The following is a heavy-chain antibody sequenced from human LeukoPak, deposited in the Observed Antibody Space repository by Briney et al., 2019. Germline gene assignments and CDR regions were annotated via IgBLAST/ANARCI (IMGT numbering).Heavy chain of an antibody. D-gene: IGHD6-6*01. J-gene: IGHJ4*02. V-gene: IGHV1-2*02. Sequence: ASVKVYCKASGYTFTDYYIHWVRQAPGQGLEWMGWINAKSGGTNFAQNFQGRVTMTTDTSTSTVYMELKSLRSDDTAVYYCARIQSRIIAARPGNPAFDYWGRGTLVTVSS. CDR2: INAKSGGT. CDR1: GYTFTDYY. CDR3: ARIQSRIIAARPGNPAFDY.